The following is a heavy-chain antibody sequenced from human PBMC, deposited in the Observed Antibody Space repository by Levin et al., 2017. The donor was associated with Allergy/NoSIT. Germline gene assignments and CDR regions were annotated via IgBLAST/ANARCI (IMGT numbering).Heavy chain of an antibody. CDR3: ARGTGTTYGDAFDI. V-gene: IGHV4-34*01. D-gene: IGHD1-1*01. CDR2: INHSGST. J-gene: IGHJ3*02. CDR1: GGSFSGYY. Sequence: GSLRLSCAVYGGSFSGYYWSWIRQPPGKGLEWIGEINHSGSTNYNPSLKSRVTISVDTSKNQFSLKLSSVTAADTAVYYCARGTGTTYGDAFDIWGQGTMVTVSS.